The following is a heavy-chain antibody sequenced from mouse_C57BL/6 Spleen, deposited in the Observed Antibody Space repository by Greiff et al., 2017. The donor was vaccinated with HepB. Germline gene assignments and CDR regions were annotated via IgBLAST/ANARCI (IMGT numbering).Heavy chain of an antibody. D-gene: IGHD2-5*01. CDR1: GYSITSGYD. J-gene: IGHJ3*01. CDR2: ISYSGST. Sequence: EVQLQQSGPGMVKPSQSLSLTCTVTGYSITSGYDWHWIRHFPGNKLEWMGYISYSGSTNYNPSLKSRISITHDTSKNHFFLKLNSVTTEDTATYYCAAGSNYVWFAYWGQGTLVTVSA. CDR3: AAGSNYVWFAY. V-gene: IGHV3-1*01.